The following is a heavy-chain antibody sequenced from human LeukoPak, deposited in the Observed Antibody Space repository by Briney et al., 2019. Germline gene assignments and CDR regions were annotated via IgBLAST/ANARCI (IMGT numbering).Heavy chain of an antibody. CDR3: ATDTAMLNYYYYYYMDV. Sequence: SVKLSCKASGGTFSSYAISWGRQAPRQGLGWMGGISPIFGTANSQQKFQGRITITTDESTSTAYMELSSLRSEDTAVYYCATDTAMLNYYYYYYMDVWGKGTTVTVSS. J-gene: IGHJ6*03. D-gene: IGHD5-18*01. CDR2: ISPIFGTA. CDR1: GGTFSSYA. V-gene: IGHV1-69*05.